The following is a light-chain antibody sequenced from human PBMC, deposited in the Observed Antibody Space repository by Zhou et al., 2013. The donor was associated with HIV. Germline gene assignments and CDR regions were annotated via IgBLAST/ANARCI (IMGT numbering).Light chain of an antibody. CDR1: SSDIGSYNL. Sequence: QSALTQPASVSGSPGQSISISCTGISSDIGSYNLVSWYQQYPGKAPKLMIYEVSKRPSGVSNRFSGSKSGNTASLTISGLQAEDEADYYCCSYAGSSTYVFGTGTKVTVL. V-gene: IGLV2-23*02. CDR2: EVS. J-gene: IGLJ1*01. CDR3: CSYAGSSTYV.